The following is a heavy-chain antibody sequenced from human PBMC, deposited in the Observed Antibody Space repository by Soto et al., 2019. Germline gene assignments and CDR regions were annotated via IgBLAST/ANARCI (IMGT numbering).Heavy chain of an antibody. V-gene: IGHV5-10-1*01. Sequence: XESLMISCQGSGYSFASYWIRWVRQMPGGGLEWMGRIDPSDSYNNYSPSFQGHATISADKSISTAYLQWSSLKASDTAMYYCARHDYYYDSSGYYLTYWYFDLWGRGTLVTVSS. CDR3: ARHDYYYDSSGYYLTYWYFDL. D-gene: IGHD3-22*01. CDR1: GYSFASYW. CDR2: IDPSDSYN. J-gene: IGHJ2*01.